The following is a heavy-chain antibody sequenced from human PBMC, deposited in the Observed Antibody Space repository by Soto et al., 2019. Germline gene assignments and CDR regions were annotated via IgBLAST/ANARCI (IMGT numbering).Heavy chain of an antibody. V-gene: IGHV4-59*01. CDR2: IYYSGST. D-gene: IGHD3-9*01. CDR3: ARGDRLLYYDILTGYYLNAFDI. Sequence: SETLSLTCTVSGGSISSYYWSWIRQPPGKGLEWIGYIYYSGSTNYNPSLKSRVTISVDTSKNQFSLKLSSVTAADTAVYYCARGDRLLYYDILTGYYLNAFDIWGQGTMVTVSS. J-gene: IGHJ3*02. CDR1: GGSISSYY.